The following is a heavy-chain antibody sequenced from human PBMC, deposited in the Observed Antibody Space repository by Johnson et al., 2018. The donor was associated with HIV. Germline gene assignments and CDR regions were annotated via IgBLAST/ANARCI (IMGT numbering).Heavy chain of an antibody. CDR1: GFTFSSYA. V-gene: IGHV3-66*01. CDR3: ARSGYCTTCSCTDDAFDI. CDR2: IYSGGST. Sequence: VQLVESGGGVVQPGRSLRLSCAASGFTFSSYAMHWVRQAPGKGLEWVSVIYSGGSTYYADSVKGRFTISRDNSKNTLYLQMNSLRAEDTAVYYCARSGYCTTCSCTDDAFDIWGQGTMVTVSS. J-gene: IGHJ3*02. D-gene: IGHD2-8*01.